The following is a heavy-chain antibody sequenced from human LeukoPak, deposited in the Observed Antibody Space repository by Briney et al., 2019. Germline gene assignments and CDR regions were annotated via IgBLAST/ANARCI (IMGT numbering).Heavy chain of an antibody. CDR2: MNPNSGNT. CDR1: GYTFTSYD. Sequence: ASVKVSCKASGYTFTSYDINWVRQATGQGLEGMGWMNPNSGNTGYAQKFQGRVTMTRNTSISTAYMELSSLRSEDTAVYYCARGALAVAGRYYYYYMDVWGKGTTVTVSS. CDR3: ARGALAVAGRYYYYYMDV. V-gene: IGHV1-8*01. J-gene: IGHJ6*03. D-gene: IGHD6-19*01.